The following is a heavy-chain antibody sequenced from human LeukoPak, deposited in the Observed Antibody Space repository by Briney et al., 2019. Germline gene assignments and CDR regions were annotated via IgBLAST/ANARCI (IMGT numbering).Heavy chain of an antibody. V-gene: IGHV4-39*07. J-gene: IGHJ6*03. CDR2: IYYSGST. Sequence: ETLSLTCSVSGGSISSSSSYWGWIRQPPGKGLERIGSIYYSGSTYYNPSLKSRVTISVDTSKNQFSLKLSSVTAADTAVYYCARDRDVTGPYYYYMDVWGKGTTVTISS. CDR3: ARDRDVTGPYYYYMDV. D-gene: IGHD2-21*01. CDR1: GGSISSSSSY.